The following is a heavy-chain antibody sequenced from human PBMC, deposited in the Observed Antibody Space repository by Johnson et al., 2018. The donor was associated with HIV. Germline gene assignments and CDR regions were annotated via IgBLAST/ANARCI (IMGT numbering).Heavy chain of an antibody. J-gene: IGHJ3*02. D-gene: IGHD2-21*02. Sequence: VQLVESGGGLVQPGRSLRLSCAASGFTFDDYAMHWVRQAPGKGLEWVSGISWNSGSIGYADSVKGRFTISRDNAKNSLYLQMNSLRAEDTAVYYCARGCGGDCSDAFDIWGQGTMVTVS. CDR1: GFTFDDYA. CDR2: ISWNSGSI. CDR3: ARGCGGDCSDAFDI. V-gene: IGHV3-9*01.